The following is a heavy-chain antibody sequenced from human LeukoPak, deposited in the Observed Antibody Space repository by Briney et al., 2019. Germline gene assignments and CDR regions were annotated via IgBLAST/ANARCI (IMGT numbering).Heavy chain of an antibody. J-gene: IGHJ6*02. CDR1: GFTFSSYS. V-gene: IGHV3-30*03. CDR3: ARNKAITAFFGMDV. CDR2: IAYGGTYT. Sequence: PGGSLRLSCAASGFTFSSYSMNWVRQAPGKGLEWVAVIAYGGTYTHHADSLKGRFTISRDNSRDTLYLQINSLRPEDTALYYCARNKAITAFFGMDVWGQGTTIIVSS. D-gene: IGHD2/OR15-2a*01.